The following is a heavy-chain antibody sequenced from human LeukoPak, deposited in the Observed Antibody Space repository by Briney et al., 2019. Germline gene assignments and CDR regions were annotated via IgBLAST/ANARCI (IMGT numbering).Heavy chain of an antibody. Sequence: PSETLSLTCTVSGGSISSGGYYWSWIRQHPGKGLEWNGYIYYSGSTYYNPSLKSRVTISVDTSKNQFSLKLSSVTAADTAVYYCARVGYDSSGYYPNFDYWGQGTLVTVSS. V-gene: IGHV4-31*03. CDR2: IYYSGST. J-gene: IGHJ4*02. CDR3: ARVGYDSSGYYPNFDY. CDR1: GGSISSGGYY. D-gene: IGHD3-22*01.